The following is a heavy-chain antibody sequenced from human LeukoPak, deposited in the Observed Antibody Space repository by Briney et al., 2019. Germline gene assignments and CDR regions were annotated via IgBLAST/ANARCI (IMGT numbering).Heavy chain of an antibody. D-gene: IGHD3-10*01. Sequence: ASVKVSCKTSGYNFINNYVHWVRQAPGQGLEWMGQINPKGGITSYAQSFQGRVTMTSDTSTSTIYMDLGKLRSEDTAIYYCARDSGWSKYDYWGQGALVIVSS. CDR1: GYNFINNY. V-gene: IGHV1-46*01. CDR3: ARDSGWSKYDY. CDR2: INPKGGIT. J-gene: IGHJ4*02.